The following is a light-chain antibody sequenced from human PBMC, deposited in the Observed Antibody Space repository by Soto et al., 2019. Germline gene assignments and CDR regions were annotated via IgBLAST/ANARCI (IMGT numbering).Light chain of an antibody. CDR1: GSVVGAYNY. J-gene: IGLJ1*01. Sequence: QSALTQPASVSGSPGQSITISCTGTGSVVGAYNYVSWYQQHPGKAPKLMIYDVGNRPSGVSNRFSGSKSGNTASLTISGLQAEDEADYYCSSYTKSRTLVFGTGTKVTVL. V-gene: IGLV2-14*01. CDR2: DVG. CDR3: SSYTKSRTLV.